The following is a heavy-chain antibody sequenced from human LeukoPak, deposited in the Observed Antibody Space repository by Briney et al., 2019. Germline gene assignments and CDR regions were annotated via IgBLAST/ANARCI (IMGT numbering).Heavy chain of an antibody. J-gene: IGHJ3*02. D-gene: IGHD6-13*01. CDR2: ISSSSSYI. V-gene: IGHV3-21*01. Sequence: PGGSLRLSCAASGFTLSSYSMNWVRQAPGKGLEWVSSISSSSSYIYYADSVKGRFTISRDNAKNSLYLQMNSLRAEDTAVYYCASGIAAAVQGAFDIWGQGTMVTVSS. CDR3: ASGIAAAVQGAFDI. CDR1: GFTLSSYS.